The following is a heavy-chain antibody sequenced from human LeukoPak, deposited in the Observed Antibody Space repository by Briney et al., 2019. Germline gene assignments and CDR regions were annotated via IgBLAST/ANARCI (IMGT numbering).Heavy chain of an antibody. CDR1: GFTFSSYS. CDR2: INHSGST. D-gene: IGHD3-10*01. J-gene: IGHJ4*02. Sequence: PGGSLRLSCAASGFTFSSYSMNWVRQAPGKGLEWIGEINHSGSTNYNPSLKSRVTISVDTSKNQFSLKLSSVTAADTAVYYCARGPYGSGSYYKISAYSYWGQGTLVTVSS. CDR3: ARGPYGSGSYYKISAYSY. V-gene: IGHV4-34*01.